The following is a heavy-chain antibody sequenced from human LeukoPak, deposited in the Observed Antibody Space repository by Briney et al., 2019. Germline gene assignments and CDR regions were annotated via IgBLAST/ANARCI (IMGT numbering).Heavy chain of an antibody. J-gene: IGHJ4*02. CDR1: GFTLSSYA. Sequence: GALRLSCAASGFTLSSYAMSWVRQAPGKGLEWVSAISGSGGSTYYADSVKGRFTISRDNSKNTLYLEMNNLRAEDTAVYYCAKDSALGDPPSLWGQGTLVTVSS. D-gene: IGHD5-18*01. CDR3: AKDSALGDPPSL. CDR2: ISGSGGST. V-gene: IGHV3-23*01.